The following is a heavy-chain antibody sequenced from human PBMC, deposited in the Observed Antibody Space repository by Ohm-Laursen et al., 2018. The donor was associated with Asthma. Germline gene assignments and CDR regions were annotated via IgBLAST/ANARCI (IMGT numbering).Heavy chain of an antibody. CDR2: GGSYYDGGLK. J-gene: IGHJ6*02. CDR3: AASRTDYYGMDV. V-gene: IGHV3-30-3*01. Sequence: SLRLSCTASGFTFRSYAMHWVRQAPGKGLEWVAVGGSYYDGGLKYYADSVNGRFTISRDNSKNTLYLQMNSLRAEDTAVYYCAASRTDYYGMDVWGQGTTVTVSS. CDR1: GFTFRSYA. D-gene: IGHD1-1*01.